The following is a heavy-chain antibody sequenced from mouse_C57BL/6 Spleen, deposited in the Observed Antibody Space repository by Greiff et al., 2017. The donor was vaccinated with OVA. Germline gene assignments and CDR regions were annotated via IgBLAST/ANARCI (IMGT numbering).Heavy chain of an antibody. V-gene: IGHV3-6*01. J-gene: IGHJ1*03. CDR2: ISYDGSN. D-gene: IGHD1-1*01. CDR1: GYSITSGYY. Sequence: EVKLMESGPGLVKPSQSLSLTCSVTGYSITSGYYWNWIRQFPGNKLEWMGYISYDGSNNYNPSLKNRISITRDTSKNQFFLKLNSVTTEDTATYYCARAPPIFYYGSSHWYFDVWGTGTTVTVSS. CDR3: ARAPPIFYYGSSHWYFDV.